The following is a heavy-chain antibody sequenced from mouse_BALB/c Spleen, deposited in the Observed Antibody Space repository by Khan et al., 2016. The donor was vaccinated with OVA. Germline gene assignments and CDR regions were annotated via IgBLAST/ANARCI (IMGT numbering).Heavy chain of an antibody. J-gene: IGHJ4*01. CDR1: GYSVTSDYA. Sequence: EVQLQESGPGLVKPSQSLSLTCTVTGYSVTSDYAWNWIRQFPGDKLEWMGYINYSGSTSYNPSLKSRISITRDTSKTQFFLQLISVTTEDTATYYCARDGSRYNYAMDYWGQGTSVTVSS. CDR3: ARDGSRYNYAMDY. V-gene: IGHV3-2*02. CDR2: INYSGST. D-gene: IGHD2-3*01.